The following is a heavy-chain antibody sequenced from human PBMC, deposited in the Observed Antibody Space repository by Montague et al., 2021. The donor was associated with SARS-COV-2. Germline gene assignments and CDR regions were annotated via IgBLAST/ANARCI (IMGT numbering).Heavy chain of an antibody. V-gene: IGHV2-70*11. CDR2: IDWXXXK. Sequence: PALVKPTQTLTLTCTFSGFSLSASGMCVSWIRQPPGKALEWLARIDWXXXKYYSTSLKTRLTISKDTSKNQVVLTMTNMDPVDTATYHCARTTMITFGGVIVPFDHWGQGTLVTVSS. D-gene: IGHD3-16*02. J-gene: IGHJ4*02. CDR1: GFSLSASGMC. CDR3: ARTTMITFGGVIVPFDH.